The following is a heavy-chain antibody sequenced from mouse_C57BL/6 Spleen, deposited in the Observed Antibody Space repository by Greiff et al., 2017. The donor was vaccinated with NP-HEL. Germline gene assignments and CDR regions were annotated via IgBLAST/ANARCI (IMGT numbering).Heavy chain of an antibody. Sequence: EVQLVESGGGLVKPGGSLKLSCAASGFTFSSYAMSWVRQTPEKRLEWVATISDGGSYTYYPDNVKGRFTISRDNAKNNRYLQMSHLKSEDTAMYYCARDTHYYGSSSYYFDYWGQGTTLTVSS. V-gene: IGHV5-4*01. CDR3: ARDTHYYGSSSYYFDY. D-gene: IGHD1-1*01. J-gene: IGHJ2*01. CDR1: GFTFSSYA. CDR2: ISDGGSYT.